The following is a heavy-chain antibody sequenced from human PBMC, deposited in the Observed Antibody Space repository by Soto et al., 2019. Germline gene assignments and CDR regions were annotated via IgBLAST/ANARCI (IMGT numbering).Heavy chain of an antibody. Sequence: LSENLALTSIVSGVSVTSDTWSWVRQPANKGLEWIGRVFSSVSETYNPSLKSRVRISMDTAENRISLKLDSVTAADAGVYFCARDGMTTGDTWGPGTMGT. CDR2: VFSSVSE. D-gene: IGHD2-21*02. V-gene: IGHV4-4*07. J-gene: IGHJ4*02. CDR3: ARDGMTTGDT. CDR1: GVSVTSDT.